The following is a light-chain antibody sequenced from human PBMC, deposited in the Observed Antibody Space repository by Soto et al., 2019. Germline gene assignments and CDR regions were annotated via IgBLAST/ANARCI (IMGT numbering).Light chain of an antibody. CDR1: QSVGSW. V-gene: IGKV1-5*03. J-gene: IGKJ1*01. CDR3: EQDNRYPLT. CDR2: KAS. Sequence: DIQMTQSPSTLSASVEDRVTITCRASQSVGSWLAWYQQQPGKAPRVLVYKASNLATGVPSRFSGSGSGTEFTRTISGLQPDVFATYYCEQDNRYPLTFGHGTKVDI.